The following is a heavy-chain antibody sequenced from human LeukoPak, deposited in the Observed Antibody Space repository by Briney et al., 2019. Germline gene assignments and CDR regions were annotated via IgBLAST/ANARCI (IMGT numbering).Heavy chain of an antibody. Sequence: GRSPRLSCAASGFIFSNYAMHWVRQAPGKGLEWVALISSDGSKTYHADSVKGRFSISRDNSKTTLYLQLNSLRAEDTSVYYCARDSTYWYDSGSSGPHYFDSWGQGTLVTVSS. CDR2: ISSDGSKT. J-gene: IGHJ4*02. D-gene: IGHD3-10*01. V-gene: IGHV3-30*01. CDR1: GFIFSNYA. CDR3: ARDSTYWYDSGSSGPHYFDS.